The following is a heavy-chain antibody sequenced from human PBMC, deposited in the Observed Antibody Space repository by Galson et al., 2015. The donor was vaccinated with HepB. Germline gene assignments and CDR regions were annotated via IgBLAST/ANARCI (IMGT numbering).Heavy chain of an antibody. CDR3: ARGHGLVGASTPSQVGGMDV. CDR2: INPTTTNT. V-gene: IGHV1-46*04. J-gene: IGHJ6*02. Sequence: SVKVSCKAPGYTFTTYYMHWVRQAPGQGLEWMGVINPTTTNTNYARKLQGRVTMTRDTSTSTVYMELSSLSSEDTAVYYCARGHGLVGASTPSQVGGMDVWGQGTTVTVSS. D-gene: IGHD1-26*01. CDR1: GYTFTTYY.